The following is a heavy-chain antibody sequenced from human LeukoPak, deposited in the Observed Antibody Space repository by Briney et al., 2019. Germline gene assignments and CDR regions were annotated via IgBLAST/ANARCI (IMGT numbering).Heavy chain of an antibody. CDR1: GGSFSGYY. CDR3: ARAGNFQILSQRQYRYYYYMDV. V-gene: IGHV4-34*01. J-gene: IGHJ6*03. Sequence: SETLSLTCAVYGGSFSGYYWSWIRQPPGKGLEWIGEINHSGSTNYNPSLKSRVTISVDTSKNQFSLKLSSVTAADTAVYYCARAGNFQILSQRQYRYYYYMDVWGKGTTVTISS. D-gene: IGHD2-2*01. CDR2: INHSGST.